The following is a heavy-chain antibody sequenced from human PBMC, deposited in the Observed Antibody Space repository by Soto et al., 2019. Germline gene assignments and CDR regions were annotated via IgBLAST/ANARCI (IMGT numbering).Heavy chain of an antibody. CDR3: AKHIQLWVHYFDY. CDR2: ISGSGGST. CDR1: GFTFSSYA. J-gene: IGHJ4*02. D-gene: IGHD5-18*01. Sequence: SGGSLRLSCAASGFTFSSYAMSWVRQAPGKGLEWVSAISGSGGSTYYADSVKGRFTISRDNSKNTLYLQMNSLRAEDTAVYYCAKHIQLWVHYFDYWGQGTLVTVSS. V-gene: IGHV3-23*01.